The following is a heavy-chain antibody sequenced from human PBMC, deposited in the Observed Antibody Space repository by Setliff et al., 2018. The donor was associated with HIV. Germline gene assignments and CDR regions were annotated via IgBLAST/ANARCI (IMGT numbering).Heavy chain of an antibody. CDR3: ARDLGDTLTGYPAPDAFDI. Sequence: GGSLRLSCAASGFTFSSYSMNWVRQAPGKGLEWVSSISSSSSYIYYADSVKGRFTISRDNAKNSLYLQMNSLRAEDTAVYYCARDLGDTLTGYPAPDAFDIWGPGTMVTVSS. D-gene: IGHD3-9*01. CDR1: GFTFSSYS. CDR2: ISSSSSYI. J-gene: IGHJ3*02. V-gene: IGHV3-21*01.